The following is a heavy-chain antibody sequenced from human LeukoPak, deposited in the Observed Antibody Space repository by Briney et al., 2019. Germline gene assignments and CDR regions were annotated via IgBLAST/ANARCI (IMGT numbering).Heavy chain of an antibody. D-gene: IGHD5/OR15-5a*01. CDR2: INQDASET. J-gene: IGHJ5*02. CDR1: GITFSSYW. Sequence: GGSLGLSCAASGITFSSYWMSWVRQAPGKGLEWVANINQDASETQYADSVQGRFTISRDNAKNSLYVQMNSLRVEDTAIYYCCVYKAANWFDPWGQGTLVTVSS. V-gene: IGHV3-7*01. CDR3: CVYKAANWFDP.